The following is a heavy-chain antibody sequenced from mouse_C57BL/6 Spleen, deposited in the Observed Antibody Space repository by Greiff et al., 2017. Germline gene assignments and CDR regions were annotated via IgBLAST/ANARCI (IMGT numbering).Heavy chain of an antibody. CDR2: ISYDGSN. D-gene: IGHD2-2*01. J-gene: IGHJ2*01. CDR3: AVGYDVFGY. V-gene: IGHV3-6*01. CDR1: GYSITSGYY. Sequence: EVKLQESGPGLVKPSQSLSLTCSVTGYSITSGYYWNWIRQFPGNKLEWMGYISYDGSNNYNPSLKNRISITRDTSKNQFFLKLNSVTTEDTATYSCAVGYDVFGYWGQGTTLTVSS.